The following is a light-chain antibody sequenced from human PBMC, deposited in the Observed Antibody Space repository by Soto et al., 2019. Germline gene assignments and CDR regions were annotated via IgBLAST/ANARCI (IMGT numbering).Light chain of an antibody. Sequence: VLTHSQATLSLSPGERATLSCRASQSVSSYLAWYQQKPGQAPRLLIYDASNRATGIPARFSGSGSGADFTLTISSLEPEDFAVYYCQQRSNCPPITFGQGTRLEIK. CDR1: QSVSSY. J-gene: IGKJ5*01. CDR3: QQRSNCPPIT. V-gene: IGKV3-11*01. CDR2: DAS.